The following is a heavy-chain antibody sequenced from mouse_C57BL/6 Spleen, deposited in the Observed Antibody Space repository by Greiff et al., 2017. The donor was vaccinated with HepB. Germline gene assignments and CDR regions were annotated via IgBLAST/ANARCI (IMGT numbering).Heavy chain of an antibody. V-gene: IGHV5-9*01. J-gene: IGHJ3*01. D-gene: IGHD6-2*01. CDR2: ISGGGGNT. CDR3: ARQVSGFAY. CDR1: GFTFSSYT. Sequence: EVKLMESGGGLVKPGGSLKLSCAASGFTFSSYTMSWVRQTPEKRLEWVATISGGGGNTYYPDSVKGRFTISRDNAKNTLYLQMSSLRSEDTALYYCARQVSGFAYWGQGTLVTVSA.